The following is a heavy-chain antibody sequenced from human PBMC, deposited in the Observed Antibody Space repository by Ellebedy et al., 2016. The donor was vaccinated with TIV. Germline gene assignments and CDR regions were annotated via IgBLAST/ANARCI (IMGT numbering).Heavy chain of an antibody. D-gene: IGHD1-20*01. CDR3: ARRITGTYGDDALDI. Sequence: GGSLRLSCAASGFTVSYTYMSWVRQAPGKGLEGVSVIHTGGDTYYADSVKGRFTISRDSSKNTLYLQMNSLRAEDTAVYYCARRITGTYGDDALDIWGQGTMVTVSS. V-gene: IGHV3-53*01. CDR2: IHTGGDT. CDR1: GFTVSYTY. J-gene: IGHJ3*02.